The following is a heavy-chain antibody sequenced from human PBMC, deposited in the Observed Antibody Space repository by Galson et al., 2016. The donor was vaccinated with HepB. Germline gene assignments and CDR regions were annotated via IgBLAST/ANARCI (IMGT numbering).Heavy chain of an antibody. CDR3: ARLRFSSSWYKDY. V-gene: IGHV3-48*04. CDR2: ISSSSSTI. J-gene: IGHJ4*02. Sequence: SLRLSCAASGFTFSSYSMSWVRQAPGRGLEWGSYISSSSSTIYYADSVKGRFTISRDNAKNSLFLQLNSLRAEDTAVYYCARLRFSSSWYKDYWGPGILVTGSS. D-gene: IGHD6-13*01. CDR1: GFTFSSYS.